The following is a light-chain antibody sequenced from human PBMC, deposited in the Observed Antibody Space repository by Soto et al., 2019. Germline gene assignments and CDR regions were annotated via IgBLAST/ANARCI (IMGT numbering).Light chain of an antibody. CDR1: SSDVGGYNY. Sequence: QSALTQPASGSGSPGQSITISYTGTSSDVGGYNYVSWYQHHPGKAPKLIIYDVTSRPSGVSIRFSGSKSDNTASLTISGLQPEDEADYHCSSYTTSNTRQIVFGTGTKVTVL. CDR2: DVT. V-gene: IGLV2-14*03. CDR3: SSYTTSNTRQIV. J-gene: IGLJ1*01.